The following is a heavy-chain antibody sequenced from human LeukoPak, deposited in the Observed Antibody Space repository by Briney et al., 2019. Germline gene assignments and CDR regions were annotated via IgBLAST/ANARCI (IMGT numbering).Heavy chain of an antibody. J-gene: IGHJ6*02. CDR1: GFSISLYT. D-gene: IGHD3-10*01. CDR3: AKEGDYGSGSYVPYYYYGMDV. Sequence: GGSLRLSCEASGFSISLYTMNWVRQAPGKGLEWVSYTHSSSETIYYGDSVKGRFTISRDNGKNSLYLQMNSLGVEDTAVYYCAKEGDYGSGSYVPYYYYGMDVWGQGTTVTVSS. CDR2: THSSSETI. V-gene: IGHV3-48*04.